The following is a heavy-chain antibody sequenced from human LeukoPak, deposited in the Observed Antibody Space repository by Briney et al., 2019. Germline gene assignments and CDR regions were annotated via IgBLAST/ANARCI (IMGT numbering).Heavy chain of an antibody. J-gene: IGHJ3*02. D-gene: IGHD2/OR15-2a*01. V-gene: IGHV4-39*01. CDR1: GGSISSSSYY. CDR2: IYYSGST. CDR3: ARLVVSFWIVFDI. Sequence: MPSETLSLTCTVSGGSISSSSYYWGWIRQPPGKGLEWIGSIYYSGSTYYNPSLKSRVTISVGTSKNQFSLKLSSVTAADTAVYYCARLVVSFWIVFDIWGQGTMVTVSS.